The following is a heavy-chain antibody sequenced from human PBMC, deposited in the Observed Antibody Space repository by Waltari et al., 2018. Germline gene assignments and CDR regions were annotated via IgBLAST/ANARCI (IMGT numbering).Heavy chain of an antibody. D-gene: IGHD1-26*01. CDR3: AKGSLTRYSGSYVNDY. V-gene: IGHV3-23*01. J-gene: IGHJ4*02. CDR2: ISGSGGST. CDR1: GFTFSSYA. Sequence: EVQLLESGGGLVQPGGYLRLSCAASGFTFSSYAMRWVRQAPGKGLEWVSAISGSGGSTYYADSVKGRFTISRDNSKNTLYLQMNSLRAEDTAVYYCAKGSLTRYSGSYVNDYWGQGTLVTVSS.